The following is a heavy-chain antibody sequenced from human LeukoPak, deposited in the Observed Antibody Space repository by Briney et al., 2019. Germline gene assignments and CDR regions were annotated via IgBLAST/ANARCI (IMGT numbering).Heavy chain of an antibody. CDR2: INYSGST. D-gene: IGHD2-2*01. V-gene: IGHV4-39*07. Sequence: SETLSLTCTVSGGSISTTSYFWGWIRQPPGKGLDWVGSINYSGSTYYHPSLKSRVTISVDTSKNQFSLNLSSVTAADTAVYFCVRDIPTRHFDFWGQGTLVTVSS. J-gene: IGHJ4*02. CDR3: VRDIPTRHFDF. CDR1: GGSISTTSYF.